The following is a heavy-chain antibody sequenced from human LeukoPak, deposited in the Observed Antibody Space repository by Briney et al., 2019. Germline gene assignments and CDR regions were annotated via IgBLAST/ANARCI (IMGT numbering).Heavy chain of an antibody. Sequence: ASVKVSCKASGYTFTGYYMHWVRQAPGQGLEWMGWINPNSGGTNYVQKFQGRVTMTRDTSISPASMQLSRLRSDDPPALYCGRVERGDILTSYCTSGVDYRGQGTLVNVSS. CDR2: INPNSGGT. CDR3: GRVERGDILTSYCTSGVDY. D-gene: IGHD3-9*01. J-gene: IGHJ4*01. V-gene: IGHV1-2*02. CDR1: GYTFTGYY.